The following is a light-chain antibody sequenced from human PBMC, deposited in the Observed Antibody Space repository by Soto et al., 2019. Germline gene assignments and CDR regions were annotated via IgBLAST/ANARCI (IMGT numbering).Light chain of an antibody. CDR2: DAS. V-gene: IGKV3-11*01. Sequence: EIVLTQSPATLSLSPGERATLSCRASQSVSNFLAWYQQKPGQAPRVIIYDASTRATGIPARFSGSGSGTDFTLTISSLEPEDCAVYYCQQRSYWPGTFGQGTKLEIK. CDR3: QQRSYWPGT. J-gene: IGKJ2*01. CDR1: QSVSNF.